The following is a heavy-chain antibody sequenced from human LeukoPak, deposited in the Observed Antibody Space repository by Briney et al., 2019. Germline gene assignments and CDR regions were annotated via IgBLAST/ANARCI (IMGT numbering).Heavy chain of an antibody. Sequence: SETLSLTCTVSGGSISSSSYYWGWIRQPPGKGLEWIGSIYYSGSTYYNPSLKSRVTISVDTSKNQFSLKLSSVTAADTAVYYCARDRFGEYGSGTPSDWFDPWGQGTLVTVSS. CDR2: IYYSGST. CDR3: ARDRFGEYGSGTPSDWFDP. D-gene: IGHD3-10*01. J-gene: IGHJ5*02. CDR1: GGSISSSSYY. V-gene: IGHV4-39*07.